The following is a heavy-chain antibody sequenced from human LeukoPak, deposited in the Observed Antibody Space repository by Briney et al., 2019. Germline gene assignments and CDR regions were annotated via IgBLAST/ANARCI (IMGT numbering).Heavy chain of an antibody. V-gene: IGHV4-4*02. J-gene: IGHJ4*02. CDR3: ARRDWAAAGPFDY. CDR2: IYHSGST. D-gene: IGHD6-13*01. CDR1: GGSISSSNW. Sequence: PSGTLSLTCAVSGGSISSSNWWSWVRQPPGKGLEWIGEIYHSGSTNYNPSLKSRVTISVDKSKNQFSLKLSSVTAADTAMYYCARRDWAAAGPFDYWGQGTLVTVSS.